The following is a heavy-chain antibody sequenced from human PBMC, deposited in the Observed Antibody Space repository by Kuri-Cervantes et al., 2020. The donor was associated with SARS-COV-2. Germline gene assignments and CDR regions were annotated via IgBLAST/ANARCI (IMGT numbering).Heavy chain of an antibody. J-gene: IGHJ6*02. CDR2: IYYSGST. D-gene: IGHD2-2*02. Sequence: SETLSLTCTVSGGSISSSSYYWGWIRQPPGKGLEWIGSIYYSGSTYYNPSLKSRVTISVDTSKNQFSLKLSSVTAADTAVYYCARLGLRYCSSTSCYTRYSNGVDYYYYYGMDVWGQGTTVTVSS. CDR3: ARLGLRYCSSTSCYTRYSNGVDYYYYYGMDV. CDR1: GGSISSSSYY. V-gene: IGHV4-39*01.